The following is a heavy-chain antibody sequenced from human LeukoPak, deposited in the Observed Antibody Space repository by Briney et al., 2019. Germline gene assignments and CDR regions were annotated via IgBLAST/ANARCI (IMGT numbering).Heavy chain of an antibody. V-gene: IGHV3-66*01. CDR2: IYGGGST. CDR1: GXTVSRNY. Sequence: PGGSLRLSCAASGXTVSRNYMSWVRQAPGKGQEWLSVIYGGGSTYYAGSVKGRFTISRDDSKNTLYLHMNSLRAEDTAVYYCARGRYSYGYDFDYWGQGTLVTVSS. J-gene: IGHJ4*02. CDR3: ARGRYSYGYDFDY. D-gene: IGHD5-18*01.